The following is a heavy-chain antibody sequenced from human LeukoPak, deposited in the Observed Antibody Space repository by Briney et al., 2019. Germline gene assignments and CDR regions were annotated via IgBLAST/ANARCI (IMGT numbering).Heavy chain of an antibody. CDR3: ATPTRYCSGGSCYSEAFDI. CDR2: IYTSGST. V-gene: IGHV4-4*07. D-gene: IGHD2-15*01. J-gene: IGHJ3*02. Sequence: SETLSLTCTVSGGSISSYYWSWIRQPAGKGLEWIGRIYTSGSTNYNPSLKSRVTMSVDTSKNQFSLKLSSVTAADTAVYYCATPTRYCSGGSCYSEAFDIWGQGTMVTVSS. CDR1: GGSISSYY.